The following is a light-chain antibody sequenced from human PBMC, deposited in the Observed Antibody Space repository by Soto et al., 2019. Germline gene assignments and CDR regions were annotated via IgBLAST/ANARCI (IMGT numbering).Light chain of an antibody. V-gene: IGKV1-39*01. CDR1: QSIGRN. CDR3: QQSYNTPWT. Sequence: DIQMTQSPSSLSASIRDRVTITCRSSQSIGRNLNWYLQKPGKAPKLLVYAASHLQSGVPSRFSGGGSGTAFTLTISSRQPEDSATYYCQQSYNTPWTFGQGTKVDIK. CDR2: AAS. J-gene: IGKJ1*01.